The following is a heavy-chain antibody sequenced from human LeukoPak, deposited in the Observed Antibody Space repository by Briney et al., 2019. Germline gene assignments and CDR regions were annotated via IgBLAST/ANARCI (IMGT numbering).Heavy chain of an antibody. D-gene: IGHD2-21*02. CDR3: ASGGDYYFDY. CDR1: GGSISSGGYY. CDR2: IYYSGST. V-gene: IGHV4-31*03. J-gene: IGHJ4*02. Sequence: SETLSLTCTVSGGSISSGGYYWSWIRQHSGKGLEWIGYIYYSGSTYYNPSLKSRVTISVDTSKNQFSLKLSSVTAADTAVYYCASGGDYYFDYWGQGTLVTVSS.